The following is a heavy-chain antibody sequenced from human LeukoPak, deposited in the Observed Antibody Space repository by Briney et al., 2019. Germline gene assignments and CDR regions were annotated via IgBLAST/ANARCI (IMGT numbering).Heavy chain of an antibody. D-gene: IGHD2/OR15-2a*01. V-gene: IGHV3-23*01. CDR1: GFSLSNYA. J-gene: IGHJ4*02. CDR2: ISEKGGST. Sequence: GGSLRLSCVVSGFSLSNYAMSWVRQAPGKGLEWVSYISEKGGSTTYGDSVKGRFTISRDNSLNTVYLQMNSLRAEDTAVYYCASFLVDYWGQGTLVTVSS. CDR3: ASFLVDY.